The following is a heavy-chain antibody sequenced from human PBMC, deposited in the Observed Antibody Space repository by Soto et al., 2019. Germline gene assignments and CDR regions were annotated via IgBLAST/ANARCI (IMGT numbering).Heavy chain of an antibody. CDR1: GYSFSTCW. V-gene: IGHV5-51*01. Sequence: PGESLKISCKGSGYSFSTCWIGWVRQMPGKGLEWMGIIYPGDSETKYSPSFQGQVTFSVDKSINTAYLQWNSLKASDTAMYYCARRAYCTSSALYNWFDSWGQGTLVTVSS. CDR2: IYPGDSET. D-gene: IGHD6-6*01. J-gene: IGHJ5*01. CDR3: ARRAYCTSSALYNWFDS.